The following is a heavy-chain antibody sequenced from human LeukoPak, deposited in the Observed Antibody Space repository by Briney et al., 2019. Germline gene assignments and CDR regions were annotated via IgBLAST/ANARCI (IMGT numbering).Heavy chain of an antibody. CDR2: IIPIFGTA. J-gene: IGHJ5*02. V-gene: IGHV1-69*01. Sequence: SVKVSCKASGGTFSSYAISWVRQAPGQGVEGMGGIIPIFGTANYAQKFQGRVTITADESTSTAYMELSSLRSEDTAVYYCARNRITIFGVVIIPNNWFDPWGQGTLVTVSS. CDR3: ARNRITIFGVVIIPNNWFDP. CDR1: GGTFSSYA. D-gene: IGHD3-3*01.